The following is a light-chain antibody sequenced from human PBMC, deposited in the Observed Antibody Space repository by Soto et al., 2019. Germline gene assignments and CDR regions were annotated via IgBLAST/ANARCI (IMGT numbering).Light chain of an antibody. Sequence: DIVIIPSPLSLPVTPGEPASISCRSSQSLLHSDGYNYLDWFLQKPGQSPQLLIYLGSNRASGVPDRFSGSGSGTDFTLKISRVEAEDVGVYYCMQSLQTPKTFGQGTKVEIK. J-gene: IGKJ1*01. CDR3: MQSLQTPKT. CDR1: QSLLHSDGYNY. V-gene: IGKV2-28*01. CDR2: LGS.